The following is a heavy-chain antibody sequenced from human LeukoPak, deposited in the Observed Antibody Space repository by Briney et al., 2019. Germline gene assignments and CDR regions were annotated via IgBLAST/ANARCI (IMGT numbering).Heavy chain of an antibody. CDR3: ARENYYDSSGHDY. V-gene: IGHV4-4*02. CDR1: GGSISSSNW. Sequence: PSETLSLTCAVSGGSISSSNWWSWVRQPPGKGLEWIGEIYHSGSTNYNPSLKSRVTISVDKSKNQFSLKLSSVTAADTAVYYCARENYYDSSGHDYWGQGTLVTVSS. J-gene: IGHJ4*02. CDR2: IYHSGST. D-gene: IGHD3-22*01.